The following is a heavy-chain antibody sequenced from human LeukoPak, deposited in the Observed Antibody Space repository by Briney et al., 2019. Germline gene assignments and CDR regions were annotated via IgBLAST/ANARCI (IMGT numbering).Heavy chain of an antibody. CDR1: GYTFTSYD. J-gene: IGHJ3*02. Sequence: ASVKVSCKASGYTFTSYDINWVRQAPGQGFEWMGIFNPTYSIPIYAQTFEGRVTMTSDMSTSTFYMELSTLRSEDTAVYFCAKDPRNILTGDFDDFDIWGQGTMVIVSS. V-gene: IGHV1-46*01. CDR2: FNPTYSIP. D-gene: IGHD3-9*01. CDR3: AKDPRNILTGDFDDFDI.